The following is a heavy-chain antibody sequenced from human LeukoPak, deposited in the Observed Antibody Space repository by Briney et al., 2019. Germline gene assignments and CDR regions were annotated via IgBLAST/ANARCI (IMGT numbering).Heavy chain of an antibody. CDR2: ISAYNGNT. V-gene: IGHV1-18*01. Sequence: ASVKVSCKASGYTFTSYGISWVRQAPGQGLEWMGWISAYNGNTNYAQKLQGRVTLTIDTSTSTAYMELRSLRSDDTAVHYCARDPRYCSSTSCRLEYWGQGTLVTVSS. J-gene: IGHJ4*02. CDR1: GYTFTSYG. CDR3: ARDPRYCSSTSCRLEY. D-gene: IGHD2-2*01.